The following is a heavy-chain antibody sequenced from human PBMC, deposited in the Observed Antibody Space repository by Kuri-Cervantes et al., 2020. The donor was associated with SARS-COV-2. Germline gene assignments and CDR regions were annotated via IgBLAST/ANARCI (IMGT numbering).Heavy chain of an antibody. Sequence: GESLKISCAASGFTFDDYTMHWVRQAPGKGLEWVSLISWDGGSTYYADSVKGRFTISRDNSKNSLYLQMNSLRTEDTALYYCARTNYQDNCGFSFFDNWGQGTLVTVSS. CDR3: ARTNYQDNCGFSFFDN. D-gene: IGHD2-21*01. J-gene: IGHJ4*02. V-gene: IGHV3-43*01. CDR1: GFTFDDYT. CDR2: ISWDGGST.